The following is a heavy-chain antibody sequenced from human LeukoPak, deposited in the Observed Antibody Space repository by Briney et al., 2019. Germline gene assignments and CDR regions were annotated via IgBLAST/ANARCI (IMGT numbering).Heavy chain of an antibody. J-gene: IGHJ4*02. CDR1: GGSISSGSYY. D-gene: IGHD2-2*01. CDR2: IYTSGST. CDR3: ASITWDCSSTSCYPGSFDY. V-gene: IGHV4-61*02. Sequence: SETLSLTCTVSGGSISSGSYYWSWIRQPAGKGLEWIGRIYTSGSTNYNPSLKSRVTISVDTSKNQFSLKLSSVTAADTAVYYCASITWDCSSTSCYPGSFDYWGQGTLVTVSS.